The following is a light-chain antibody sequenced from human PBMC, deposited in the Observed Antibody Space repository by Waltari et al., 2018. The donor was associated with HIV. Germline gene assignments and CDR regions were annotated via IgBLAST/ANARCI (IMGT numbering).Light chain of an antibody. J-gene: IGLJ2*01. CDR1: SSDVGNSNL. CDR3: CSYGSSATFVV. V-gene: IGLV2-23*02. Sequence: QSALTQPASVSGSPGQSITISCTETSSDVGNSNLVSWYQQYTGKAPKLLIYEVTKRPSGVSSRFAGSKSGNTASLTISELQSEDEANYYCCSYGSSATFVVFGGGTRVTV. CDR2: EVT.